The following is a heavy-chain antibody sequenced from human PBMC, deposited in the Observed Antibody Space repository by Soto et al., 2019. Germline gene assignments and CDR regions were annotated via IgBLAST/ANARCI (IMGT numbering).Heavy chain of an antibody. J-gene: IGHJ6*02. D-gene: IGHD3-22*01. CDR3: ARYFYESSDYSPWDHGMDV. Sequence: QITLKESGPTLVKPTQTLTLTCTLSGFSLSTSGVGVGWIRQTPEKALEWLALIYWDDDKRYSPSLKSRLTITKDTSKNQVVLTMTNMDPVDTATYYCARYFYESSDYSPWDHGMDVWGQGTTVTVSS. CDR2: IYWDDDK. CDR1: GFSLSTSGVG. V-gene: IGHV2-5*02.